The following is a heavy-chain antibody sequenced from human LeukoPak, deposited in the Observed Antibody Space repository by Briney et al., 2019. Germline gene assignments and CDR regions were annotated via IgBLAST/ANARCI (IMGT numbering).Heavy chain of an antibody. V-gene: IGHV4-59*12. D-gene: IGHD2-2*01. CDR2: IYYSGST. CDR3: ARGSAGSTDY. Sequence: TPSETLSLTCTVSGGSISSYYWSWIRQPPGKGLQWIGYIYYSGSTNYNPSLKSRVTLSVDTSKNQFSLKLSSVTAADTAVYYCARGSAGSTDYWGQGTLVTVSS. J-gene: IGHJ4*02. CDR1: GGSISSYY.